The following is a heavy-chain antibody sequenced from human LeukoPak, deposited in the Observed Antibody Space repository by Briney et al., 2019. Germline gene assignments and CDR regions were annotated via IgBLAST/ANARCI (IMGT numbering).Heavy chain of an antibody. CDR1: GYTFTDYH. D-gene: IGHD3-3*01. CDR3: ARLASHDFWSGYPNWFDP. V-gene: IGHV1-2*02. CDR2: INPKSGGI. Sequence: ASVKVSCKASGYTFTDYHMHWVRQAPGQGLEWMGWINPKSGGINHVQKFQGRVTMTSVTSISTVYMELRSLRSDDTAVYYCARLASHDFWSGYPNWFDPWGQGTLVTVSS. J-gene: IGHJ5*02.